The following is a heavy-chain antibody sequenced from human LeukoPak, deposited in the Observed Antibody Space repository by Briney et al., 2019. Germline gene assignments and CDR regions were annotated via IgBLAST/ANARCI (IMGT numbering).Heavy chain of an antibody. J-gene: IGHJ4*02. CDR2: ISWDGGST. D-gene: IGHD6-13*01. Sequence: GGSLRLSCAASGFTFDDYAMHWVRQAPGKGLEWVSLISWDGGSTYYADSVKGRFTISRDNSKNSLYLQMNSLRAEDTALYYCAKDSAPSYSSSWYPIGHFDYWGQGTLVTVSS. CDR1: GFTFDDYA. V-gene: IGHV3-43D*03. CDR3: AKDSAPSYSSSWYPIGHFDY.